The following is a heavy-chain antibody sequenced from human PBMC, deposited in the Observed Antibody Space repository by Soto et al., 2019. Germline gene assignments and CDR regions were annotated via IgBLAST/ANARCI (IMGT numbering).Heavy chain of an antibody. D-gene: IGHD3-9*01. CDR1: GFTFSSYS. J-gene: IGHJ3*02. CDR3: ARAKVDWPQIPVAFDI. CDR2: ISSSSSTI. Sequence: PGVSLRLSCAASGFTFSSYSMNWVRQAPGKGLEWVSYISSSSSTIYYADSVKGRFTISRDNAKNSLYLQMNSLRAEDTAVYYCARAKVDWPQIPVAFDIWGQGTMVTVSS. V-gene: IGHV3-48*01.